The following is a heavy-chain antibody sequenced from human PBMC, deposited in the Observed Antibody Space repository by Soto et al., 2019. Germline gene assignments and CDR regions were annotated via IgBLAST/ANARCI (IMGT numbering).Heavy chain of an antibody. CDR3: ARHYDSSSFLEY. D-gene: IGHD3-22*01. Sequence: PSETLSLTCAVSGGSISSSNWWSWVRQPPGKGLEWIGEIYHSGGTNYNPSLKSRVTISVEKSKNLFSLKLSSVTAADTAVYYCARHYDSSSFLEYWGQGTLVTVS. CDR2: IYHSGGT. V-gene: IGHV4-4*02. CDR1: GGSISSSNW. J-gene: IGHJ1*01.